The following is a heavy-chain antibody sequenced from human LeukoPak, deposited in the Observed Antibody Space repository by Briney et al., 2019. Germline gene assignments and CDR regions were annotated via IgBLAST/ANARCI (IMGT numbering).Heavy chain of an antibody. CDR3: ARVKDPAYPGAFDI. V-gene: IGHV3-21*01. CDR2: ISSSSSYI. CDR1: GFTSSTYN. Sequence: GGSLRLSCAASGFTSSTYNMNWVRQAPGKGLEWVSSISSSSSYIYYADSVKGRFTISRDNAKNSLYLQMNSLRAEDTAVYYCARVKDPAYPGAFDIWGQGTRVTVSS. J-gene: IGHJ3*02.